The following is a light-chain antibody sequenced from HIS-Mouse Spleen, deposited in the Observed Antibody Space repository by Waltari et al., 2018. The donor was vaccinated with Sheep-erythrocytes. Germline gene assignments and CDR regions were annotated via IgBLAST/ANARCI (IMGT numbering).Light chain of an antibody. CDR1: SSDVGGYNY. J-gene: IGLJ1*01. CDR2: VVS. Sequence: QSALTQPRSVSGSPGQSVTISCTGTSSDVGGYNYVSWYQQHPGKAPKLMCYVVSKRPSWAPGRCSGPKSGDTASLTISGLQAEDEADYYCCSYAGSYNHVFATGTKVTVL. CDR3: CSYAGSYNHV. V-gene: IGLV2-11*01.